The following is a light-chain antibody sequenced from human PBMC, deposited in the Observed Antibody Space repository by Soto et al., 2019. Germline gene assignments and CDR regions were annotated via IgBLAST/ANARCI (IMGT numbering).Light chain of an antibody. J-gene: IGLJ3*02. CDR2: GVT. V-gene: IGLV2-14*03. CDR3: ASYTGSSTYV. CDR1: SGDVGFYYF. Sequence: QSVLTQPASMSGSPGQSITISCTGTSGDVGFYYFVSWYQQHPGKVPRLIIYGVTKRSSGVSHRFSGSKSGNTASLTISGLQVEDEADYSCASYTGSSTYVFGGGTKLTVL.